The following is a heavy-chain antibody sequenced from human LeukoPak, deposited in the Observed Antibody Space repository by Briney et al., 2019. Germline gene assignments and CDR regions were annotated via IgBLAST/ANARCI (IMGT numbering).Heavy chain of an antibody. Sequence: GGSLRLSCAASGFTFRSYWMTWVRQAPGKGLEWEAAIRPDGSDQYYVDSLRGRFTISRDNSKNTLYLQMNSLRAEDTAVYYCARDLAGTVTSTFDYCGQGTLVTVSS. D-gene: IGHD4-11*01. CDR1: GFTFRSYW. V-gene: IGHV3-7*01. CDR3: ARDLAGTVTSTFDY. J-gene: IGHJ4*02. CDR2: IRPDGSDQ.